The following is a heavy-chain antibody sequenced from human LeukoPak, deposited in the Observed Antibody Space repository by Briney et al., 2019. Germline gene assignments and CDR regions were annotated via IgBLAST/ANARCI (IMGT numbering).Heavy chain of an antibody. CDR3: ASATTYCGADCYPLDAFDI. J-gene: IGHJ3*02. V-gene: IGHV1-2*02. CDR2: INPNSGGT. D-gene: IGHD2-21*02. Sequence: ASVKVSCKTSGYTFTVKFLHWVRQAPGQGLEWMGWINPNSGGTNYAQKFLGRITMTRDTSISTAYMELSRLRSDDTAVYYCASATTYCGADCYPLDAFDIWGQGTMVTVSS. CDR1: GYTFTVKF.